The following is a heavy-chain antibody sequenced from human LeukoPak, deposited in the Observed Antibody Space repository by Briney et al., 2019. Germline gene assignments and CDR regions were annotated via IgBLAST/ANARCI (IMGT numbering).Heavy chain of an antibody. CDR2: ISYDGSNK. CDR3: AREGVRSSSGWYPWYNWFDP. CDR1: GFTFSSYA. Sequence: GGSLRLSCAASGFTFSSYAMYWVRQAPGKGLEWVAVISYDGSNKYYADSVKGRFTISRDNSKDTLYLQMNSLRAEDTAVYYCAREGVRSSSGWYPWYNWFDPWGQGTLVTVSS. D-gene: IGHD6-19*01. J-gene: IGHJ5*02. V-gene: IGHV3-30-3*01.